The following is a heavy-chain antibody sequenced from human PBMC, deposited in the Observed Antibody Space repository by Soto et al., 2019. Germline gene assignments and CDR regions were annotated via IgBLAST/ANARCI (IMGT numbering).Heavy chain of an antibody. J-gene: IGHJ5*02. V-gene: IGHV3-30*18. Sequence: QVQLVESGGGVVQPGRSLGLSCAASGFTFSSYGIHWVRQAPGKGLEWVAVISYDGSDKYYADSVKGRVTISRDNSKNTLHLQMNSLRPEDTAVYYCTKGRIYDSSIYPQWFDPWGQGTLVTVSS. CDR1: GFTFSSYG. CDR3: TKGRIYDSSIYPQWFDP. CDR2: ISYDGSDK. D-gene: IGHD3-22*01.